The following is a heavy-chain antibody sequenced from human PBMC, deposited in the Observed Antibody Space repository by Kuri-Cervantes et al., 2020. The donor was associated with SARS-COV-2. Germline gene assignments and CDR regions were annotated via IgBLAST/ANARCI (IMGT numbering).Heavy chain of an antibody. Sequence: SETLSLTCAVYGGSFSGYYWSWIRQPPGKGPEWIGEINQSGSTNYNPSLKSRVTMSGGTSKNQFSLELSAVTAADTGVYYCATRNKHGYPLDSWGQGTLVTVSS. J-gene: IGHJ4*02. V-gene: IGHV4-34*01. CDR1: GGSFSGYY. D-gene: IGHD5-18*01. CDR3: ATRNKHGYPLDS. CDR2: INQSGST.